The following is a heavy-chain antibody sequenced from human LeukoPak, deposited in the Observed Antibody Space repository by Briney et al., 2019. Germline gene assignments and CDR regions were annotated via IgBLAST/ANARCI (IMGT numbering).Heavy chain of an antibody. CDR1: GFTFKEYG. D-gene: IGHD6-19*01. Sequence: PGASLRLSCAASGFTFKEYGMSWVRQAPGKELEWVSTINENARNTHYADSVQGRFTISRDNSKNTLLLQMNSLRVDDTALYYCTKGDGGWYPIDYWGQGTLVIVSS. V-gene: IGHV3-23*01. CDR2: INENARNT. J-gene: IGHJ4*02. CDR3: TKGDGGWYPIDY.